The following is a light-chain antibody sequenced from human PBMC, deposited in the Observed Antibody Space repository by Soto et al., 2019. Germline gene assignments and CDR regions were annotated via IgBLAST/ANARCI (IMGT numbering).Light chain of an antibody. V-gene: IGKV3-20*01. CDR2: GAS. CDR3: HQYGSSLPYT. CDR1: QSVSSRY. J-gene: IGKJ2*01. Sequence: EIVLTQPPGTLSLSPGERATLSCRASQSVSSRYLAWYQQKPGQAPRLLIYGASSRATGIPDRFSGSGSGTDFTLTISRLEPEDFAVYYCHQYGSSLPYTFGQGTKLEI.